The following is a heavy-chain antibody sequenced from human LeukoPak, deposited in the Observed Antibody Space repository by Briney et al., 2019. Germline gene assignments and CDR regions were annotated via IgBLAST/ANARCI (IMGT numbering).Heavy chain of an antibody. CDR3: ARDKIQLGDY. CDR2: INPSGGST. V-gene: IGHV1-46*01. J-gene: IGHJ4*02. D-gene: IGHD1-1*01. CDR1: GYTFTRFY. Sequence: ASVKVSCKESGYTFTRFYMHWVRQAPGQGLEWMGIINPSGGSTSYAQRFQGRVTMTRDTSTSTVYMELSSLRSEDTAVYYCARDKIQLGDYWGQGTLVTVSS.